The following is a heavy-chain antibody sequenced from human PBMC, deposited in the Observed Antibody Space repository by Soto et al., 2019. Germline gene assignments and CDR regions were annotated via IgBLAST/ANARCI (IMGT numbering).Heavy chain of an antibody. V-gene: IGHV1-3*01. J-gene: IGHJ4*02. CDR2: INAGNGNT. D-gene: IGHD4-17*01. CDR3: ARHKLFYGDYAFDY. Sequence: ASVKVSCKASGYTFTSYAMHWVRQAPGQRLEWMGWINAGNGNTKYSQKFQGRVTITRDTSASTAYMELSSLRSEDTAVYYCARHKLFYGDYAFDYWGQGTLVTVSS. CDR1: GYTFTSYA.